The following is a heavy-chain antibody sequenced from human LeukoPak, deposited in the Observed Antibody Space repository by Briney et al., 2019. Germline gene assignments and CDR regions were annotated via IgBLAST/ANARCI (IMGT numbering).Heavy chain of an antibody. CDR3: ARNQAVAANRGAFDI. CDR2: IYYNGNT. CDR1: GYSISSTNW. J-gene: IGHJ3*02. V-gene: IGHV4-28*01. D-gene: IGHD6-19*01. Sequence: PSETLSLTGAVSGYSISSTNWWAWIRQPPGKGLEWIGYIYYNGNTYYNPYNPSLTSRVTMSVDTSKNQFSLKLDSVTEIDTAMYYCARNQAVAANRGAFDIWGQGTMVTVSS.